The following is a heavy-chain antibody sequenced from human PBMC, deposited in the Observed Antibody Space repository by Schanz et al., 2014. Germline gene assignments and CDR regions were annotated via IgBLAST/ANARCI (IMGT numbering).Heavy chain of an antibody. CDR3: ATDYSGGGCHI. J-gene: IGHJ3*02. D-gene: IGHD6-19*01. Sequence: QAQLVESGGGVVQPGRSLRLSCAASGFTFSSYGMHWVRQAPGKGLEWVAYIRFDASAKYYGDSVEGRFTISRDNAKNSLILQMNSLRAEDTALYFCATDYSGGGCHIWGQGTMVTVSS. CDR1: GFTFSSYG. CDR2: IRFDASAK. V-gene: IGHV3-30*02.